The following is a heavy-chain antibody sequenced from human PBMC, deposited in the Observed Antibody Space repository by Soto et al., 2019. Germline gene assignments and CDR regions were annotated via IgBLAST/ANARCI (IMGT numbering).Heavy chain of an antibody. J-gene: IGHJ4*02. V-gene: IGHV4-34*01. Sequence: SETLSLTCAVYGGSFSGYYWSWIRQPPGKGLEWIGEINHSGSTNYNPSLKSRVTISVDTSKNQFSLKLSSVTAADTAVYYCARVTSGRPGYWGQGTLVTVSS. CDR1: GGSFSGYY. D-gene: IGHD3-10*01. CDR3: ARVTSGRPGY. CDR2: INHSGST.